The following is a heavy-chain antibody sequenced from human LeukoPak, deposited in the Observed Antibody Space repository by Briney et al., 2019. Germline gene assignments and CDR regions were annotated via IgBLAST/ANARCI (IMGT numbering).Heavy chain of an antibody. CDR3: ASLQAVAGTFGNY. D-gene: IGHD6-19*01. Sequence: SETLSLTCTVSGGSISSSSYYWGWIRQPPGRGLEWIGSIYYSGSTYYNPSLKSRVTISVDTSKNQFSLKLSSVTAADTAVYYCASLQAVAGTFGNYWGQGTLVTVSS. CDR1: GGSISSSSYY. CDR2: IYYSGST. J-gene: IGHJ4*02. V-gene: IGHV4-39*01.